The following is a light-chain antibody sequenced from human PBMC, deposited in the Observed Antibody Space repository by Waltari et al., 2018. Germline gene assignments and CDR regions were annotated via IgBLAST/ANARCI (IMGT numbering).Light chain of an antibody. CDR1: QSMSTW. CDR2: KAL. V-gene: IGKV1-5*03. J-gene: IGKJ1*01. CDR3: QQFDTYPWT. Sequence: DIQMTQSPSTLSASVGDRVTFTCRASQSMSTWLAWYQQKPGEAPKLLIYKALRLGSEVPSRFSGSGSGTEFTLTISSLQPDDFATYYCQQFDTYPWTFGQGTKIDIK.